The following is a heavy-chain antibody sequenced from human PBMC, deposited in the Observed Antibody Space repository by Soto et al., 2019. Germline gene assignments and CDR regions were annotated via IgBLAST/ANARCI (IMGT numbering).Heavy chain of an antibody. CDR3: TKVVGLAGQD. CDR1: GLTFSNYW. V-gene: IGHV3-7*01. CDR2: IKQDGREK. Sequence: EVQLEESGGTLVQPGGSLRLSCAASGLTFSNYWMSWVRQAPGKGLEWVANIKQDGREKYYVDSVRGRFTISRDNAKNSRYVQMISLRAEDTAVYYCTKVVGLAGQDWGQGPLVTVSS. D-gene: IGHD6-19*01. J-gene: IGHJ4*02.